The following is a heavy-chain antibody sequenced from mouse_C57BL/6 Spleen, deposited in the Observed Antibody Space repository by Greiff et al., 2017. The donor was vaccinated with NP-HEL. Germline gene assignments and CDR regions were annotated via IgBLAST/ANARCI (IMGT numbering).Heavy chain of an antibody. CDR1: GYTFTSYW. CDR2: IHPNSGST. V-gene: IGHV1-64*01. D-gene: IGHD1-1*01. Sequence: QVQLQQPGAELVKPGASVKLSCKASGYTFTSYWMHWVKQRPGQGLEWIGMIHPNSGSTNYNEKFKSKATLTVDKSSSTAYMQLSSLTSEDSAVYYCARLAYGSSYWYFDVWGTGTTVTVSS. CDR3: ARLAYGSSYWYFDV. J-gene: IGHJ1*03.